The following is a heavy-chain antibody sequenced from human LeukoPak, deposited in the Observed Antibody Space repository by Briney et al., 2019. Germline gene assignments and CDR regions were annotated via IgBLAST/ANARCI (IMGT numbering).Heavy chain of an antibody. J-gene: IGHJ4*02. CDR3: ANVDTAAGTWGVDY. D-gene: IGHD6-13*01. V-gene: IGHV3-23*01. Sequence: GGPLRLPCAASGFTFDEYGMSWVRQAPGKGLEWVSAISGSGGSTSYADSVKGRFTISRDNSKNTLYLQMNSRRGEDTAVYYCANVDTAAGTWGVDYWGQGTLVTVSS. CDR1: GFTFDEYG. CDR2: ISGSGGST.